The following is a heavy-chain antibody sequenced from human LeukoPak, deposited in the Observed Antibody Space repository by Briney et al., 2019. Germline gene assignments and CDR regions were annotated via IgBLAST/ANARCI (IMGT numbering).Heavy chain of an antibody. D-gene: IGHD1-1*01. Sequence: GGSLRLSCVDSGFTFSSHWMSWVRQAPGKGLEWVSSINSGSTYTYYTESVKGRFTVSRDNAKNSLFLQMNSLRAEDTAIFYCARSLTTLTYEGYWGQGTLVTVSS. J-gene: IGHJ4*02. CDR3: ARSLTTLTYEGY. V-gene: IGHV3-21*01. CDR1: GFTFSSHW. CDR2: INSGSTYT.